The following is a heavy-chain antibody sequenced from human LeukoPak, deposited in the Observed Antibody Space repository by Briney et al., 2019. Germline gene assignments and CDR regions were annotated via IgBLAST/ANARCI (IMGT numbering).Heavy chain of an antibody. CDR2: IYYSGST. CDR1: GGSISSGDYY. D-gene: IGHD3-10*01. J-gene: IGHJ5*02. Sequence: PSETLSLTCTVSGGSISSGDYYWSWIRQPPGKGLEWIGYIYYSGSTYYNPSLKSRVTISVDTSKNQFSLKLSSVTAADTAVYYCARVPYYYGSGSYRAFDPWGQGTLDTVSS. V-gene: IGHV4-30-4*01. CDR3: ARVPYYYGSGSYRAFDP.